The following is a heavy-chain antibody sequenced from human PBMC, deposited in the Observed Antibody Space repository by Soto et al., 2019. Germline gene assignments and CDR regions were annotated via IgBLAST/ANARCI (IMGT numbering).Heavy chain of an antibody. Sequence: PGGSLRLSCAASGFTFSSYEMNWVRQAPGKGLEWVSYISSSGSTIYYADSVKGRFTISRDNAKNSLYLQMNSLRAEDTAVYYCARGQAYYSSSLIPFDYWGQGTLVTVSS. J-gene: IGHJ4*02. CDR1: GFTFSSYE. CDR2: ISSSGSTI. V-gene: IGHV3-48*03. D-gene: IGHD6-13*01. CDR3: ARGQAYYSSSLIPFDY.